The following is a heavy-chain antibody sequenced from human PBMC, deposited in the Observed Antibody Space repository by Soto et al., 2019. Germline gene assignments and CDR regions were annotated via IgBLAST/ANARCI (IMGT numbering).Heavy chain of an antibody. CDR3: ARAFFYQGSDSRGYSFDAFDF. D-gene: IGHD3-22*01. V-gene: IGHV1-18*01. J-gene: IGHJ3*01. CDR1: GYTFTSSG. Sequence: QVQLVQSGAEVKKPGASVQVSCKASGYTFTSSGMSWVRQAPGQGLEWMGWISAHTGSSEYAQRFQGRVTMTTDRCTSTAYMGLRRLRSDHAALYYCARAFFYQGSDSRGYSFDAFDFWGPGTLVTVS. CDR2: ISAHTGSS.